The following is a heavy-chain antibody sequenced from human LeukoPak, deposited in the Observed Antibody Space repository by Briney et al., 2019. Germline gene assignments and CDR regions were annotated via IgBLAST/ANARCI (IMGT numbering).Heavy chain of an antibody. V-gene: IGHV1-8*01. Sequence: ASVKVSCKASGYTFTSYDINWVRQATGQGLEWMGWMNPNSGNTGYAQKFQGRVTMTRNTSISTAYMELSSLRSEDTAVYYCARARIAAAGTFDYWGQGTLVTVSP. CDR2: MNPNSGNT. CDR1: GYTFTSYD. CDR3: ARARIAAAGTFDY. J-gene: IGHJ4*02. D-gene: IGHD6-13*01.